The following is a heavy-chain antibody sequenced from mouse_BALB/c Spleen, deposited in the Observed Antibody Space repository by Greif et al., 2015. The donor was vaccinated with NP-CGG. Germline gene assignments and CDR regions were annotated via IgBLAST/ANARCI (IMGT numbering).Heavy chain of an antibody. Sequence: EVQLQQSGAELVKPGASVKLSCTASGFNIKDTYMPWVKQRPEQGLEWIGRIDPANGNTKYDPKFQGKATITADTSSNTAYLQLSSLTSEDTAVYYCATYYYGSSGFAYWGQGTLATVSA. J-gene: IGHJ3*01. V-gene: IGHV14-3*02. CDR1: GFNIKDTY. CDR2: IDPANGNT. CDR3: ATYYYGSSGFAY. D-gene: IGHD1-1*01.